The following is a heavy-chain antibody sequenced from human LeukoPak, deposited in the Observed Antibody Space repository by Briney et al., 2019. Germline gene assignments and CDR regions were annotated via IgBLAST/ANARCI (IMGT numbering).Heavy chain of an antibody. CDR1: GTSISLSNW. CDR2: IYHSGTT. Sequence: SETLSLTCAVSGTSISLSNWWTWVRQPPGKGLEWIGEIYHSGTTNYNPSLKSRVTISLDKSGNQFSLNLNSVSAADTAVYYCARSYFGSGTFNGFDYWGQGTLVTVSS. D-gene: IGHD3-10*01. J-gene: IGHJ4*02. V-gene: IGHV4-4*02. CDR3: ARSYFGSGTFNGFDY.